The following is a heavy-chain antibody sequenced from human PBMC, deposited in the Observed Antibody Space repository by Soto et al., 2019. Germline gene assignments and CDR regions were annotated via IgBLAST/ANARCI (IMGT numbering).Heavy chain of an antibody. CDR3: AILGYCSSASCYPGGYGMDV. V-gene: IGHV1-18*01. J-gene: IGHJ6*02. CDR1: GYTFTSYG. D-gene: IGHD2-2*01. Sequence: ASVKVACKASGYTFTSYGISWVRQAPGQGLEWMGWISAYNGNTNYAQKLQGRVTMTTDTSTSTAYMELRSLRSDDTAVYYCAILGYCSSASCYPGGYGMDVWRQGSTVTVSS. CDR2: ISAYNGNT.